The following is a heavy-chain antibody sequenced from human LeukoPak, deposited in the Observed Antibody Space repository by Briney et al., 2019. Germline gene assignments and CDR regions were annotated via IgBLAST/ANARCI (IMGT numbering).Heavy chain of an antibody. CDR3: ARVERYYGSGSYPLDY. Sequence: SETLSLTCAVSGGSISSYYWIWIRQPPGKGLEWIGYIYYSGSTNYNPSLKSRVTISVDTSKNQFSLKMNSVTAADTAVYYCARVERYYGSGSYPLDYWGQGTLVTVSS. J-gene: IGHJ4*02. D-gene: IGHD3-10*01. CDR2: IYYSGST. V-gene: IGHV4-59*01. CDR1: GGSISSYY.